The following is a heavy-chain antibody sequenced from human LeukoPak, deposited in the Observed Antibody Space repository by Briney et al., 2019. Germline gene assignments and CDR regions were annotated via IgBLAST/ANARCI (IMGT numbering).Heavy chain of an antibody. V-gene: IGHV4-34*01. CDR1: GGSFSGYY. CDR2: INHSGST. CDR3: ARERRGFGINYYYYYGMDV. D-gene: IGHD3-10*01. Sequence: PSETLSLTCAVYGGSFSGYYWSWIRQPPGKGLERIGEINHSGSTNYNPSLKSRVTISVDTSKNQFSLKLSSVTAADTAVYYCARERRGFGINYYYYYGMDVWGQGTTVTVSS. J-gene: IGHJ6*02.